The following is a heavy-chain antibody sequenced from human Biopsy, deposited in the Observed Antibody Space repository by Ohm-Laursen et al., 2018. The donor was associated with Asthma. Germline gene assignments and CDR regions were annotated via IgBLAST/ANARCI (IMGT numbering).Heavy chain of an antibody. D-gene: IGHD6-19*01. CDR3: VRQSGYRSGWPKLLFVYYGMDV. CDR1: GGSINNFY. V-gene: IGHV4-59*08. Sequence: TLSLTCTASGGSINNFYWSWIRQPPGKGLESIGHVYYSGSTNYNPSLESRVTISLDASKNEFSLRLTYVTAADTAQYYCVRQSGYRSGWPKLLFVYYGMDVWGPGTTVTVSS. CDR2: VYYSGST. J-gene: IGHJ6*02.